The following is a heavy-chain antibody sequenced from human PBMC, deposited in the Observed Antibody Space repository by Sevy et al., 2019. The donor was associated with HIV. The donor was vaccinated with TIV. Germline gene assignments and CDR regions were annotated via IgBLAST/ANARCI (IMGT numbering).Heavy chain of an antibody. CDR3: ASLPNNYYDISGSSGDDAFDI. CDR1: GFTFSIYG. J-gene: IGHJ3*02. Sequence: GGSLRLSCAAYGFTFSIYGMHWVRQAPGKGLEWVAVIWNDRSNKHYADSVKGRFTMSRDNAKNTLYLQMNSLRVEDTAVYYCASLPNNYYDISGSSGDDAFDIWGQGTRVTVSS. CDR2: IWNDRSNK. V-gene: IGHV3-33*01. D-gene: IGHD3-22*01.